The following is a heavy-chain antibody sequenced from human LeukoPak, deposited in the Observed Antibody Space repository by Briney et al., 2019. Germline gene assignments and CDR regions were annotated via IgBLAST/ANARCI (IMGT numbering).Heavy chain of an antibody. CDR1: GGSFSGYY. Sequence: PSETLSLTCAVYGGSFSGYYWSWIRQHPGKGLEWIGYIYYSGSTYYNPSLKSRVTISVDTSKNQFSLKLSSVTAADTAVYYCARDPDNGYNWFDPWGQGTLVTVSS. D-gene: IGHD2-8*01. J-gene: IGHJ5*02. CDR3: ARDPDNGYNWFDP. V-gene: IGHV4-31*11. CDR2: IYYSGST.